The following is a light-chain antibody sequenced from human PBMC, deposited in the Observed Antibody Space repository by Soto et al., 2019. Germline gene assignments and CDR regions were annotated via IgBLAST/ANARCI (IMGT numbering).Light chain of an antibody. J-gene: IGKJ1*01. V-gene: IGKV1-12*01. CDR1: QSISST. CDR3: QQTNSPPST. Sequence: DNAMIRAPAAGSALGTDRVCIHCGASQSISSTLAWYQQKPGKAPKLLIYAASSLQSGVPSRFSGSGSGTDFTLTISSLQPEDFATYYCQQTNSPPSTFGQGTNVDIK. CDR2: AAS.